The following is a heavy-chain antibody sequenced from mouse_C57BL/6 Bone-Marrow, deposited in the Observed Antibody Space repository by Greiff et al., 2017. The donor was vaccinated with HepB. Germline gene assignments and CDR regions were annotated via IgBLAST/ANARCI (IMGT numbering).Heavy chain of an antibody. J-gene: IGHJ1*03. Sequence: EVQRVESGGGLVQPGGSMKLSCAASGFTFSDAWMDWVRQSPEKGLEWVAEIRNKANNHATYYAESVKGRFTISRDDSKSSVYLQMNSLRAEDTGIYYCTMPYYYGSSHWYFDVWGTGTTVTVSS. D-gene: IGHD1-1*01. V-gene: IGHV6-6*01. CDR1: GFTFSDAW. CDR2: IRNKANNHAT. CDR3: TMPYYYGSSHWYFDV.